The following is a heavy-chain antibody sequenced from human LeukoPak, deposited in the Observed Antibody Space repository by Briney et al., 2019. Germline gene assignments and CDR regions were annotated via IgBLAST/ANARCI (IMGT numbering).Heavy chain of an antibody. D-gene: IGHD5-12*01. CDR3: ARDSTPKYSGYDWVF. V-gene: IGHV3-7*01. CDR1: GFVFSDYC. Sequence: GGSLRLSCTASGFVFSDYCMSWVRQAPGKGLEWLANINQDGSQTSHVDSVRGRFTVSRDNAKNSLYLQMNSLRVDDTAVYYCARDSTPKYSGYDWVFWGRGTLVTVSS. J-gene: IGHJ4*02. CDR2: INQDGSQT.